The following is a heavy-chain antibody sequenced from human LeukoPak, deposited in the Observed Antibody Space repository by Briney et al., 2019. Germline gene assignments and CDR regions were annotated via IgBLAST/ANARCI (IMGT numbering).Heavy chain of an antibody. D-gene: IGHD1-14*01. CDR3: ASDKSNRSPLKYFQH. J-gene: IGHJ1*01. Sequence: GGSLRLSCAASGFTFSSYSMNWVRQAPGKGLEWVSSISSSSSYICYADSVKGRFTISRDNAKNSLYLQMNSLRAEDTAVYYCASDKSNRSPLKYFQHWGQGTLVTVSS. V-gene: IGHV3-21*01. CDR2: ISSSSSYI. CDR1: GFTFSSYS.